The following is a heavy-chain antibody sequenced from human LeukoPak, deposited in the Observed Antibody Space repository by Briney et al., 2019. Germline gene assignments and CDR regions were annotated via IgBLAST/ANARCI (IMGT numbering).Heavy chain of an antibody. Sequence: AGGSLRPSCAAPGFTFSSYAMSWVRQAPGKGLEWVSAISGSGGSTYYADSVKGRFTISRDNSKNTLYLQMNSLRAEDTAVYYCALLWFGELLPDYWGQGTLVTVSS. J-gene: IGHJ4*02. CDR3: ALLWFGELLPDY. CDR2: ISGSGGST. D-gene: IGHD3-10*01. V-gene: IGHV3-23*01. CDR1: GFTFSSYA.